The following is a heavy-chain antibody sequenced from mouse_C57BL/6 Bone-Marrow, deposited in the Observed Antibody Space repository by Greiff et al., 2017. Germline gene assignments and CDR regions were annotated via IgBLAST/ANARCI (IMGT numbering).Heavy chain of an antibody. J-gene: IGHJ1*03. CDR1: GFNIKDDY. CDR3: TKGHYDGSSYVGWYFDV. D-gene: IGHD1-1*01. V-gene: IGHV14-4*01. Sequence: EVQLQQSGAELVRPGASVKLSCTASGFNIKDDYMHWVKQRPEQGLEWIGWIDPENGDTEYASKFQGKATITADTSSNTAYLQLSSLTSEDTAVYYCTKGHYDGSSYVGWYFDVWGTGTTVTVSS. CDR2: IDPENGDT.